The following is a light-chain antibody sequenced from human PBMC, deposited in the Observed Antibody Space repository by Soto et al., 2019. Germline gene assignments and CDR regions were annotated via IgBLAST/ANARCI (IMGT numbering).Light chain of an antibody. J-gene: IGLJ3*02. CDR2: GNS. Sequence: QSVLTQPPSVSGVPGQRVTISCTGNSSNIGAGYDVHWYQQLPGKAPKLLIFGNSHRPSGVPDRFFGSKSGTSASLAITGLQAEDEADYYCQSYDRSLSGSVFGGGTKLTVL. CDR1: SSNIGAGYD. CDR3: QSYDRSLSGSV. V-gene: IGLV1-40*01.